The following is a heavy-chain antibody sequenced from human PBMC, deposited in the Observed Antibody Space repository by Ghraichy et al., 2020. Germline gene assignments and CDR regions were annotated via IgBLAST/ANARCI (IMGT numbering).Heavy chain of an antibody. CDR2: IHPSDSDV. V-gene: IGHV5-51*01. CDR1: GFNFADYW. CDR3: ARHHKPRVATTHAFDI. Sequence: GGSLRLSCQGSGFNFADYWIGWVRLRPGEGLAWMGIIHPSDSDVRYNPSFKGQVAISADKSSSTAFLQWATLKASDTATYYCARHHKPRVATTHAFDIWGPGTLVTVSS. J-gene: IGHJ4*02. D-gene: IGHD4-11*01.